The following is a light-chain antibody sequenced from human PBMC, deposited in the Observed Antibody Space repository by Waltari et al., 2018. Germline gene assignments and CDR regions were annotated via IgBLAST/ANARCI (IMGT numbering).Light chain of an antibody. J-gene: IGLJ1*01. V-gene: IGLV2-11*01. CDR2: DVT. CDR3: CSYAGSYTFEV. Sequence: QSALTQPRSVSGSPGQSVTISCTGTSSDIGAYNYASWYQQHPGKVPKLIIYDVTERPSGVPDRFSGSKSGNTASLTISGLQAEDEADYYCCSYAGSYTFEVFGTGTQVTVL. CDR1: SSDIGAYNY.